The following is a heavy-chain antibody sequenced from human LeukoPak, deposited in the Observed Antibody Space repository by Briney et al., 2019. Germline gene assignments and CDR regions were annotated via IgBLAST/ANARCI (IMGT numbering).Heavy chain of an antibody. D-gene: IGHD4-23*01. Sequence: KSSETLSLTCAVSGGSISSGGYSWSWIRQPPGKGLEWIGYIYHSGSIYYNPSLKSRVTISVDRSKNQFSLKLSSVTAADTAVYYCARGSTVALDYWGQGTLVTVSS. CDR1: GGSISSGGYS. CDR3: ARGSTVALDY. CDR2: IYHSGSI. V-gene: IGHV4-30-2*01. J-gene: IGHJ4*02.